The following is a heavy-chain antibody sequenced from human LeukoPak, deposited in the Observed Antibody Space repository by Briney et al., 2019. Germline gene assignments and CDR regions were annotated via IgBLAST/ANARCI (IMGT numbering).Heavy chain of an antibody. J-gene: IGHJ4*02. V-gene: IGHV3-7*01. CDR3: AQEGN. Sequence: GGSLRLSCVASGFSFTANWMSWVRQAPGKGPEWVASIKKIGSEKYYGDSVSGRFTISRDNAKNSLYLQMNSLRVEDTAVYYCAQEGNWGQGTLVTVSS. CDR1: GFSFTANW. CDR2: IKKIGSEK.